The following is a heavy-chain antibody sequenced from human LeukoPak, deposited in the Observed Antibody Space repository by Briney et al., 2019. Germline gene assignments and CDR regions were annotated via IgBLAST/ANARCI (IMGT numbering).Heavy chain of an antibody. Sequence: PSETLSLTCTVSGGSLTKYDWTWIRQPPGKALEFIGYIYYSGYTNYNPSLKSRLTMSRDTSKNQFSLRLSSVTATDTAVYYCARLGYSGNYPDYWGQGTLDIVSS. J-gene: IGHJ4*02. CDR1: GGSLTKYD. CDR3: ARLGYSGNYPDY. V-gene: IGHV4-59*08. D-gene: IGHD1-26*01. CDR2: IYYSGYT.